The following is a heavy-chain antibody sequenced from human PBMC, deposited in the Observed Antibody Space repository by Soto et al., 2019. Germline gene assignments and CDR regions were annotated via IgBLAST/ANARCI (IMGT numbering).Heavy chain of an antibody. V-gene: IGHV3-30-3*01. CDR3: ASSSVSVIVVVVAASELDY. J-gene: IGHJ4*02. CDR1: GLTFRTYA. CDR2: ISYDGSKK. D-gene: IGHD2-15*01. Sequence: QVQLVESGGGVVQPGRSLRLSCAASGLTFRTYAMHWVRQAPGKGLEWVAVISYDGSKKSYADSVKGRFTISRDNSKNTLCLQLSGLRAEDTAVYYCASSSVSVIVVVVAASELDYWGQGTLVNVSS.